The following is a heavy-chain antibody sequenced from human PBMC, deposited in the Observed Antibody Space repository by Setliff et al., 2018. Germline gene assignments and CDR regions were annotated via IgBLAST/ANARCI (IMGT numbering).Heavy chain of an antibody. CDR1: GYIFTGYY. V-gene: IGHV1-2*06. J-gene: IGHJ4*02. CDR3: VRAGLTAISNGLDY. Sequence: ASVKVSCKASGYIFTGYYMHWVQQAPGQGLEWMGRINPNSGGTNYAQKFQGRVTMTRDTSVTTAYMELSRLRSDDTAVYYCVRAGLTAISNGLDYWGQGTLVTVSS. D-gene: IGHD2-21*02. CDR2: INPNSGGT.